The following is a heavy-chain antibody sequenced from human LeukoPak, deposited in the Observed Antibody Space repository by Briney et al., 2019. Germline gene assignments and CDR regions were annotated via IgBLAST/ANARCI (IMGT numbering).Heavy chain of an antibody. J-gene: IGHJ4*02. CDR1: GFTFSSYS. CDR3: ARAKEYQLLLYYFDY. CDR2: ISSSSSYI. D-gene: IGHD2-2*01. V-gene: IGHV3-21*01. Sequence: PGGSLRLSCAASGFTFSSYSMNRLRQAPGKGLEWVSSISSSSSYIYYADSVKGRFTISRDNAKNSLYLQMNSLRAEDTAVYYCARAKEYQLLLYYFDYWGQGTLVTVSS.